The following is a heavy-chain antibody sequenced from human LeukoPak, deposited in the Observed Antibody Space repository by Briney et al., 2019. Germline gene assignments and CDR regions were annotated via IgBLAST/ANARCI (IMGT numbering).Heavy chain of an antibody. CDR1: GGSISSNKW. Sequence: SGTLSLTCAVSGGSISSNKWWSWVRQPPGKGLEWIGEIHHSGSTNYNPSLKSRVTISVDKSENQFSLKLSSVTAADTAVYYCASKLTAVAGYFDCWGQGTLVTVSS. CDR3: ASKLTAVAGYFDC. D-gene: IGHD6-19*01. J-gene: IGHJ4*02. CDR2: IHHSGST. V-gene: IGHV4-4*02.